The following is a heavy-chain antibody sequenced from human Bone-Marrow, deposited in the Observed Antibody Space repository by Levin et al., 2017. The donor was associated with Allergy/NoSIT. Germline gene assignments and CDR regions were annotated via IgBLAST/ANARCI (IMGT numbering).Heavy chain of an antibody. D-gene: IGHD5-18*01. CDR1: GGSISSGSYY. CDR2: IYASGSS. J-gene: IGHJ6*03. CDR3: GRDRRGYTSGPDTDYYDYYMDV. V-gene: IGHV4-61*02. Sequence: ASETLSLTCTVSGGSISSGSYYWSWIRQPAGKGLEWIGRIYASGSSNYNPSLKSRVTISVDTSKNQFSLKLTSVNAADTAVYYCGRDRRGYTSGPDTDYYDYYMDVWGKGTTVTVSS.